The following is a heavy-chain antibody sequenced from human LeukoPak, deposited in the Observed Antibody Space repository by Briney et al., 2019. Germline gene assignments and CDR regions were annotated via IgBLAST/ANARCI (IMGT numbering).Heavy chain of an antibody. Sequence: NPSETLSLTCTVSGGSISSYYWSWIRQPPGKELEWIGYIYYSGSTNYNPSLKSRVTISVDTSKNQFSLKLSSVTAADTAVYYCARVWGYYDSSGYPIDYWGQGTLVTVSS. J-gene: IGHJ4*02. CDR1: GGSISSYY. V-gene: IGHV4-59*01. CDR3: ARVWGYYDSSGYPIDY. CDR2: IYYSGST. D-gene: IGHD3-22*01.